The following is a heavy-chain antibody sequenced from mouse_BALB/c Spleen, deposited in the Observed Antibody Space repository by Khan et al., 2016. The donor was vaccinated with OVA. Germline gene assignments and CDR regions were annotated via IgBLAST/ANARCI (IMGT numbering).Heavy chain of an antibody. Sequence: EVMLVESGPELMKPGASVKISCKTSGYTFTEYTLHWVKQSHGKSLEWIGVINPKNGITSYNQKFKGKATLTVDKSSSTAYMEFRSLTSEDSAVYYCARDAGRYWGQGTSVTVSS. CDR2: INPKNGIT. CDR1: GYTFTEYT. CDR3: ARDAGRY. D-gene: IGHD3-3*01. V-gene: IGHV1-18*01. J-gene: IGHJ4*01.